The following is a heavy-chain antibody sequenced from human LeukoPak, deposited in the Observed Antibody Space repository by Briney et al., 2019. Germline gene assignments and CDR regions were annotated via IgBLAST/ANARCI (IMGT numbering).Heavy chain of an antibody. CDR3: ARGPRYYYDSSGRIDY. CDR2: INHSGST. Sequence: SETLSLTCAVYGGSFSGYYWSWIRQPPEKGLEWIGEINHSGSTNYNPSLKSRVTTSVDTSKNQFSLKLSSVTAADTAVYYCARGPRYYYDSSGRIDYWGQGTLVTVSS. D-gene: IGHD3-22*01. J-gene: IGHJ4*02. V-gene: IGHV4-34*01. CDR1: GGSFSGYY.